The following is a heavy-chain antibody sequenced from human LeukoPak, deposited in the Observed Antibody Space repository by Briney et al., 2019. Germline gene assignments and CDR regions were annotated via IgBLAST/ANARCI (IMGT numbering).Heavy chain of an antibody. CDR2: IGSDGSSA. D-gene: IGHD6-19*01. J-gene: IGHJ3*02. CDR3: ATETSAWSAFDI. CDR1: GFTFSTYF. V-gene: IGHV3-74*01. Sequence: GGSLRLSCAASGFTFSTYFIHWVRQGPGKGLVWVSRIGSDGSSASSADSVKGRFTISRDKAKNTVLLQMDSLRAEDTAVYYCATETSAWSAFDIWGQGTMVTVSA.